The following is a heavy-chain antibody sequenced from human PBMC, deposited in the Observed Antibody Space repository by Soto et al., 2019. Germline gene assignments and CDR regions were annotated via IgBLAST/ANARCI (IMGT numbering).Heavy chain of an antibody. CDR1: GVSISSSSFH. CDR2: GFYSGST. CDR3: ASSEATVLDN. J-gene: IGHJ4*02. D-gene: IGHD4-17*01. Sequence: PSETLSLTCTVSGVSISSSSFHWGWIRQPPGKGLEWIGSGFYSGSTYYNPSLKSRVTISVDTSKKQFSLKLSSVTAADTAVYYCASSEATVLDNWGQGTLVTVSS. V-gene: IGHV4-39*01.